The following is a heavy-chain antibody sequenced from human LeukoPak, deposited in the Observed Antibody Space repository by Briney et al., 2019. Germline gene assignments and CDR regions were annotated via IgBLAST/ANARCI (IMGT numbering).Heavy chain of an antibody. CDR1: GFTFSSYA. CDR3: AKGITAGVRGNYFDY. V-gene: IGHV3-23*01. D-gene: IGHD3-10*01. J-gene: IGHJ4*02. Sequence: GGSLRLSCAASGFTFSSYAMSWVRQAPGKGLEWVSAISGSGGSTYYADSVKGRFTISRDNSKNTLYLQMNSLRAEDTAVYYCAKGITAGVRGNYFDYWGQGTLVTVSS. CDR2: ISGSGGST.